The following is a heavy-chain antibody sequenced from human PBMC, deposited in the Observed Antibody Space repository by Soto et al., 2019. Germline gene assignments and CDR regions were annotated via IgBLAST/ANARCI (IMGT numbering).Heavy chain of an antibody. CDR1: GYTFINYD. J-gene: IGHJ6*02. CDR2: ISVYNGYI. CDR3: TRVSVYNYAMDV. V-gene: IGHV1-18*01. Sequence: QVQLLQSGAEVKKPGASVKVSCKASGYTFINYDISWVRQAPGQGLEWMGWISVYNGYINYAQNLQGRVTVTTDTSTSTAYMELRRLRADDTAVYYCTRVSVYNYAMDVWGQGTAVTVSS.